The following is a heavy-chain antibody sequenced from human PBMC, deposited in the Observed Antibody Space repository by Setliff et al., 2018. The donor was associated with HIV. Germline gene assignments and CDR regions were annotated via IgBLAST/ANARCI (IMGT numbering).Heavy chain of an antibody. D-gene: IGHD5-12*01. V-gene: IGHV1-69*10. CDR2: IIVTVDIA. CDR3: ARQEVARQYFNNGMDV. Sequence: SVKVSCKASGGTFSNSAINWVRQAPGQGLEWMGGIIVTVDIANYAQKFQGRVAITADKLTNTVYMDLSGLRPDDTAVYYCARQEVARQYFNNGMDVWGQGTTVTVSS. J-gene: IGHJ6*02. CDR1: GGTFSNSA.